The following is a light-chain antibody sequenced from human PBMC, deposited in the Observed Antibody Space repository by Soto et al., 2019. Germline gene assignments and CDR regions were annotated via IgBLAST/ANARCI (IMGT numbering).Light chain of an antibody. CDR2: AAS. Sequence: EFGLPQSPGTLSFSQWERATVSCRASQSISSRHLAWYQQKPGQAPRLLIYAASTRATDIPYKFSGSGSGADFTLSICRLEPEDFAVYYCQHYDTSLRTFGPGTRVDIK. V-gene: IGKV3-20*01. CDR1: QSISSRH. CDR3: QHYDTSLRT. J-gene: IGKJ1*01.